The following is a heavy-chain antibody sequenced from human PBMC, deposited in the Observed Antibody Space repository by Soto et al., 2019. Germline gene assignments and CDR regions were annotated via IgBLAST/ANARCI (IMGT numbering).Heavy chain of an antibody. CDR2: IYYSGST. Sequence: SETLSLTCTVSGGSIISGDYYLSCIRQPPGKGLEWIGYIYYSGSTYYNPSLKSRVTISVDTSKNQFSLKLSSVTAADTAVYYCARFAYYGSGSSPFDYWGQGTLVTVSS. D-gene: IGHD3-10*01. J-gene: IGHJ4*02. CDR1: GGSIISGDYY. V-gene: IGHV4-30-4*01. CDR3: ARFAYYGSGSSPFDY.